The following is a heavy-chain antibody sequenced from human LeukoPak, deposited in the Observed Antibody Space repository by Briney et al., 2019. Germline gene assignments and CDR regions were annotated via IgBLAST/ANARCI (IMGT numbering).Heavy chain of an antibody. D-gene: IGHD6-13*01. J-gene: IGHJ6*02. V-gene: IGHV1-18*04. Sequence: ASVKVSCKASGYTFISYGISWVRQAPGQGLEWMGWISAYSGNTNYAQKFQGRVTMTTDTSTSTAYMELRSLRSDDTAVYYCARESIIAAADLAYYYYGMDVWGQGTTVTVSS. CDR1: GYTFISYG. CDR2: ISAYSGNT. CDR3: ARESIIAAADLAYYYYGMDV.